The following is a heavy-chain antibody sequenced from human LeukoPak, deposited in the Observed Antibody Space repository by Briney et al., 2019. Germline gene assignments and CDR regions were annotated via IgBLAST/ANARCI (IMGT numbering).Heavy chain of an antibody. J-gene: IGHJ5*02. V-gene: IGHV5-51*01. D-gene: IGHD1-26*01. CDR2: IYPADSDT. CDR3: ARGRAWFDH. CDR1: GYNFPIFW. Sequence: GESLKISCKTSGYNFPIFWIGWVRQMPGKGLEWMAIIYPADSDTTYSPSFQGQVTISADKSTSTVYLQWSSVKASDSALYYCARGRAWFDHWGQGTQVTVSS.